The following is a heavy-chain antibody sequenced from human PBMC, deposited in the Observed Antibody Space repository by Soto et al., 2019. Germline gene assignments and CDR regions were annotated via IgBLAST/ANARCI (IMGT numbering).Heavy chain of an antibody. V-gene: IGHV1-69*01. CDR2: IIPIFGTA. J-gene: IGHJ5*02. Sequence: QVQLVQSGAEVKKPGSSVKVSCKASGGTFSSYAISWVRQAPGQGLEWMGGIIPIFGTANYAQKFQGRVTITGDESRRKAYRERGSGRPEDTAGYYGAGGGIAAPGENWFDPGGQGTLVTVSP. CDR1: GGTFSSYA. CDR3: AGGGIAAPGENWFDP. D-gene: IGHD6-13*01.